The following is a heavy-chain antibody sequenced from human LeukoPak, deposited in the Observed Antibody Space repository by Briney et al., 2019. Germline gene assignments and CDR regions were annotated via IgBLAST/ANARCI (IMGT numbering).Heavy chain of an antibody. CDR3: ARAHYYDSSGYYYDYYYYGMDV. CDR2: IYSGGST. V-gene: IGHV3-53*04. D-gene: IGHD3-22*01. CDR1: GFTFSSYR. Sequence: PGGSLRLSCAASGFTFSSYRMNWVRQAPGKGLEWVSVIYSGGSTYYADSVKGRFTISRHNSKNTLYLQMNSLRAEDTAVYYCARAHYYDSSGYYYDYYYYGMDVWSQGTTVTVSS. J-gene: IGHJ6*02.